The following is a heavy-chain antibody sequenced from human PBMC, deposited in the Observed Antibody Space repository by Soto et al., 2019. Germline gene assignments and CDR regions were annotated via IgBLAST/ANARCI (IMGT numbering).Heavy chain of an antibody. CDR3: AKANRAASGPYGLDV. J-gene: IGHJ6*02. CDR2: ISGSGGST. D-gene: IGHD6-13*01. V-gene: IGHV3-23*01. CDR1: GFTFSSYA. Sequence: PGGSLRLSCAASGFTFSSYAMSWVRQAPGKGLEWVSAISGSGGSTYYADSVKGRFTISRDNSKNTLSLQMRSLRDEDTAVYYCAKANRAASGPYGLDVWGQGTTVTVSS.